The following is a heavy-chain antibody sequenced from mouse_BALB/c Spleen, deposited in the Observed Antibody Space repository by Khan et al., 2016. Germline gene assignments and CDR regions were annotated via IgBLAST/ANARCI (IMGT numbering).Heavy chain of an antibody. CDR3: VCFGNYCDY. V-gene: IGHV3-1*02. CDR2: IHYSGST. Sequence: EVQLQESGPDLVKPSQSLSLTCTVTGYSITSDYSWHWIRQFPGNKLEWMAYIHYSGSTNSTPSLKSRISITRNTSKNQFFLQLNSVTTEDTATYYCVCFGNYCDYWGQGTTLTVSS. D-gene: IGHD1-1*02. J-gene: IGHJ2*01. CDR1: GYSITSDYS.